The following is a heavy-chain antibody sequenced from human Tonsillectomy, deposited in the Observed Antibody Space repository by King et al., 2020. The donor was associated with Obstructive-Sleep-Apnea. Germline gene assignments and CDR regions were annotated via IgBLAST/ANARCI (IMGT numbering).Heavy chain of an antibody. CDR2: IKSKAGGGTK. J-gene: IGHJ4*02. Sequence: VQLVESGGGLVKPGGSLRLSCAASGFTFSDAWMSWVRQAPGKGLEWLGRIKSKAGGGTKDYAAPVKGRITISRDDSKNTLYLQMNSLKTEDTAVYYCTHIVVVPAAIGHWGQGTLVTVSS. D-gene: IGHD2-2*02. V-gene: IGHV3-15*01. CDR1: GFTFSDAW. CDR3: THIVVVPAAIGH.